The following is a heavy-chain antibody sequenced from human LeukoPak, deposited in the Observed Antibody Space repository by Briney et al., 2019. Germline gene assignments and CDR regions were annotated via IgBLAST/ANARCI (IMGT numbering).Heavy chain of an antibody. CDR3: ARGRGVYGSGSYYNAYYYYYMDV. V-gene: IGHV3-7*03. CDR1: GFTFSSYW. J-gene: IGHJ6*03. Sequence: GGSLRLSCAASGFTFSSYWMTWVRQAPGKGLEWVANINRDASEKYYVDSVKGRFTISRDNSKNTLYLQMNSLRAEDTAVYYCARGRGVYGSGSYYNAYYYYYMDVWGKGTTVTISS. D-gene: IGHD3-10*01. CDR2: INRDASEK.